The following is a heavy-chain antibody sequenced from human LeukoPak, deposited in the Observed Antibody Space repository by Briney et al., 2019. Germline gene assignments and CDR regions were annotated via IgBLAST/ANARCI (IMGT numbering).Heavy chain of an antibody. V-gene: IGHV4-30-2*01. J-gene: IGHJ4*02. D-gene: IGHD6-6*01. Sequence: PSQTLSLTCAVSGGSISSGGYSWSWIRQPPGKGLEWIGYIYHSGSTYYNPSLKSRVTISVDRSKNQFSLRLSSVTAADTAVYYCARDQGGSSFDWGQGTLVTVSS. CDR2: IYHSGST. CDR3: ARDQGGSSFD. CDR1: GGSISSGGYS.